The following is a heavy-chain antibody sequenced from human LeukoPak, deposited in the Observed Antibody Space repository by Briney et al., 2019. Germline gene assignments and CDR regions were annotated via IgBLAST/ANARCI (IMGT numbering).Heavy chain of an antibody. D-gene: IGHD1-14*01. CDR1: GFSLSNYG. Sequence: TGGSLRLSCAASGFSLSNYGMHWVRPAPGKGLEWVAAILYDGNTKHYADSVKGRFTISRDISKNTFYMQMNSLTAEDTAVYYCARDHRPEIQYYYMDVWGKGTTVAVSS. CDR3: ARDHRPEIQYYYMDV. CDR2: ILYDGNTK. V-gene: IGHV3-33*01. J-gene: IGHJ6*03.